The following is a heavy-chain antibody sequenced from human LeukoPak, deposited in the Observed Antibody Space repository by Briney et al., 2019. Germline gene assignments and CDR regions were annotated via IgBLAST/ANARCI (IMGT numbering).Heavy chain of an antibody. CDR3: ASRPPIYSGSYYDY. CDR1: GGSISSYY. J-gene: IGHJ4*02. D-gene: IGHD1-26*01. CDR2: IYYIGRT. V-gene: IGHV4-59*08. Sequence: SETLSLTCTVSGGSISSYYWSWIRQPPGKGREGIGYIYYIGRTNYNPSLKSRVTISVDTSKNQFSLKLSSVTAADTAVYYCASRPPIYSGSYYDYWGQGTLVTVSS.